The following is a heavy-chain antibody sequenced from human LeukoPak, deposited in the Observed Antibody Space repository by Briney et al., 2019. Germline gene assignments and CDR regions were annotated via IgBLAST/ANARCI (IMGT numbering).Heavy chain of an antibody. V-gene: IGHV3-9*01. Sequence: PGGSLRLSCAASGFTFDDYAMHWVRHAPGKGLEWVSGISWNSGSIGYADSVKGRFTISRDNAKNSLYLQMNSLRAEDTALYYCAKQGTGFDYWGQGTLVTVSS. D-gene: IGHD3-10*01. CDR3: AKQGTGFDY. CDR1: GFTFDDYA. J-gene: IGHJ4*02. CDR2: ISWNSGSI.